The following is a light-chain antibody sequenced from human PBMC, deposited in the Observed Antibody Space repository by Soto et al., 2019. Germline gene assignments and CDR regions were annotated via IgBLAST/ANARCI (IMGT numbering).Light chain of an antibody. CDR2: EVT. V-gene: IGLV2-8*01. J-gene: IGLJ2*01. CDR3: SPFSGGGNTVL. Sequence: QSALTQPPSASGSLGQSVTISCTGTSSDVGGYNYVSWHQQHPGKAPKVMIYEVTKRPPGVPDRFSGSKSGNTASLPVSGLQAEDEADYDCSPFSGGGNTVLLGAGTKLTV. CDR1: SSDVGGYNY.